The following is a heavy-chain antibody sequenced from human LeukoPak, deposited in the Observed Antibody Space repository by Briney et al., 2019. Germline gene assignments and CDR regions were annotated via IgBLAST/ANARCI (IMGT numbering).Heavy chain of an antibody. CDR3: VKGGRYSGSSADF. D-gene: IGHD6-6*01. V-gene: IGHV3-64D*09. CDR2: ISTDGGHT. CDR1: GFTFSSYA. J-gene: IGHJ4*02. Sequence: GGSLRLSCSTSGFTFSSYAMHWVRQAPGKGLQNVSAISTDGGHTYYADSVKGRFTISRDNSKNTLYLQMSSLRAEDTAVYYCVKGGRYSGSSADFWGQGTLVTVSS.